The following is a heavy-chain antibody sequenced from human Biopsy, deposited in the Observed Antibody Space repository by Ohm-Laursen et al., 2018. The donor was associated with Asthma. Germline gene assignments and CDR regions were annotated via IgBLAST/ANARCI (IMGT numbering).Heavy chain of an antibody. J-gene: IGHJ1*01. D-gene: IGHD3-3*02. CDR2: IKHDGSEK. CDR1: GFTFGDYW. CDR3: ARTFHFWSPYHAEHYQL. Sequence: SLRLSCAAPGFTFGDYWMGWVRQVPGKGLEWVANIKHDGSEKNHVDSLKGRFTISRDNAKNSLYLQMNSLRAEDTAVYYCARTFHFWSPYHAEHYQLWGQGTLVTVSS. V-gene: IGHV3-7*01.